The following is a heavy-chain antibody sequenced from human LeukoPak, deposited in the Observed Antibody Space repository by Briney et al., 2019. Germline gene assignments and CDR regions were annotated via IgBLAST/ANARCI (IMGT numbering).Heavy chain of an antibody. CDR2: INPSVGTS. CDR1: GYAFTTYY. V-gene: IGHV1-46*01. Sequence: ASVKVSCKASGYAFTTYYIHWGRQAPGQGLEWLGIINPSVGTSNYAQTFQGRVAMTRGTSTSTVYIELSSLRSEDTAVYYCARDRSGYDVFDYWGQGTPVTVSS. D-gene: IGHD3-3*01. CDR3: ARDRSGYDVFDY. J-gene: IGHJ4*02.